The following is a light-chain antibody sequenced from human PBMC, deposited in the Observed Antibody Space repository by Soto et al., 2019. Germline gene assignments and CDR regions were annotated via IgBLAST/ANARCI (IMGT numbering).Light chain of an antibody. CDR3: QHYNNWPPWT. J-gene: IGKJ1*01. CDR2: SAS. V-gene: IGKV3-15*01. Sequence: EIVMTQSPATLSVSPGERATLSCRASQSVSSNLAWYQQKPGQAPRLLIYSASTRATGIPARFSGSGSGTEFTLTISSLQSEDFAVYYCQHYNNWPPWTFGPGTKVEIK. CDR1: QSVSSN.